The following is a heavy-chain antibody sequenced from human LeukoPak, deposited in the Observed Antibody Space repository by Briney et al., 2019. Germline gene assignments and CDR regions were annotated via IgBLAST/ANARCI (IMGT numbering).Heavy chain of an antibody. D-gene: IGHD3-22*01. CDR2: IIPIFGTA. V-gene: IGHV1-69*05. CDR1: GGTFSSYA. J-gene: IGHJ3*02. Sequence: SVKVSCKTSGGTFSSYAISWVRQAPGQGLEWMGGIIPIFGTANYAQKFQGRVTITTDESTSTAYMELSSLRSEDTAVYYCARIADFVPVNRVYYDSSGYYLAFDIWGQGTMVTVSS. CDR3: ARIADFVPVNRVYYDSSGYYLAFDI.